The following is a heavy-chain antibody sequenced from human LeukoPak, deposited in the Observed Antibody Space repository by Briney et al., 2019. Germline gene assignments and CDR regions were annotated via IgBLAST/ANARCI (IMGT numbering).Heavy chain of an antibody. V-gene: IGHV5-51*01. CDR1: GYSFTSYW. J-gene: IGHJ4*02. D-gene: IGHD2-15*01. Sequence: PGETLKISCKGSGYSFTSYWIGWVRQMPGKGLEWMGIIYPGDSDTRYSSSFQGQVTISDDKSISTAYLQWSSLKASDTAMYYCARRVGYCSGGSCYSGYWGQGTLVTVSS. CDR3: ARRVGYCSGGSCYSGY. CDR2: IYPGDSDT.